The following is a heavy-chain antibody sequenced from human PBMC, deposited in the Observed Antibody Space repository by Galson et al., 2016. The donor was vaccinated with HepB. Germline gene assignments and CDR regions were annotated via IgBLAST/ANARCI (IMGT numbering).Heavy chain of an antibody. J-gene: IGHJ1*01. Sequence: SVKVSCKASGYSFTSFAITWVRQAPGQGLEWMGWISGYNGNTNYAQSLQGRVTMTTEPSTNTAYMELRSLTSDDTAVYFCARGPKTAGVNWGQGTLVTVSS. CDR3: ARGPKTAGVN. CDR1: GYSFTSFA. V-gene: IGHV1-18*01. D-gene: IGHD6-19*01. CDR2: ISGYNGNT.